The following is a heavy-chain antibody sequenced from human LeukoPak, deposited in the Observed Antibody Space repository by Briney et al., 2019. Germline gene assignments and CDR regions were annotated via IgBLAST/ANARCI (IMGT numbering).Heavy chain of an antibody. D-gene: IGHD2/OR15-2a*01. V-gene: IGHV5-51*01. CDR1: EYDFANYW. Sequence: GESLKISFKGPEYDFANYWIGWGRPRPGRGVEGMGIAHPATSIIHYCPSFQGQVTISFDRSLSTAYLQWTSLKASDSGMYFCARRKFYDTYLDPWGRGTLVTVSS. J-gene: IGHJ5*02. CDR2: AHPATSII. CDR3: ARRKFYDTYLDP.